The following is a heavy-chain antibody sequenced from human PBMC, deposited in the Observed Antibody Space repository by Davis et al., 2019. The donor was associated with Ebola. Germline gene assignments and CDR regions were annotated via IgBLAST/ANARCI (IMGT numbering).Heavy chain of an antibody. CDR1: GGSISSGDYY. D-gene: IGHD3-3*01. Sequence: SETLSLTCTVSGGSISSGDYYWSWIRQPPGKGLEWIGYIYYSGSTNYNPSLKSRVTISVDKSKNQFSLKLSSVTAADTAVYYCARVTYDFWSGYSDYWGQGTLVTVSS. CDR3: ARVTYDFWSGYSDY. V-gene: IGHV4-30-4*01. CDR2: IYYSGST. J-gene: IGHJ4*02.